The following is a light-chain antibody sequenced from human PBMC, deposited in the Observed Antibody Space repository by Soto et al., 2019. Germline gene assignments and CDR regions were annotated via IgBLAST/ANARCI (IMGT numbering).Light chain of an antibody. CDR1: QSISSY. CDR3: QQSDTTPWT. CDR2: EAS. Sequence: DIQMTQSPSSLSASVGDRVTITCRASQSISSYLNWYQQKPGKAPKLLIYEASSLQSGVPSRFSGSGSGTDFTLTISSLQPEDFANYYCQQSDTTPWTFGQGTRVEIK. V-gene: IGKV1-39*01. J-gene: IGKJ1*01.